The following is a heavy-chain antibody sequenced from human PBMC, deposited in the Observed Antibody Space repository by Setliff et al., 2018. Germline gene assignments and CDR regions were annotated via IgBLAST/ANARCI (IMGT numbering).Heavy chain of an antibody. CDR3: SRLVRYCTRTTCQRASGAEL. CDR1: GYTFSSYG. CDR2: ISTYTGNT. D-gene: IGHD2-2*01. V-gene: IGHV1-18*01. Sequence: VASVKVSCKASGYTFSSYGITWVRQAPGQGLEWMGWISTYTGNTNYAQKLQGRVTMTTDTSTSTAYLELRSLTSDDTAVYYCSRLVRYCTRTTCQRASGAELWGQGSLVTVSS. J-gene: IGHJ4*02.